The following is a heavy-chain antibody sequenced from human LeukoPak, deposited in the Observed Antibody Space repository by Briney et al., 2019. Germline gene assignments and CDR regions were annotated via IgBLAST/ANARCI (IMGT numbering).Heavy chain of an antibody. J-gene: IGHJ4*02. D-gene: IGHD2-2*01. CDR2: IKQDGSEK. CDR3: ARDRTGYCTSITCASGVASY. Sequence: PGGSLRLSCAASGFTFSSYSMNWVRQAPGKGLEWVANIKQDGSEKYYVDSVKGRFTISRDNAKKSLYLQMNSLRVEDTAVYYCARDRTGYCTSITCASGVASYWGQGTLVTVSS. V-gene: IGHV3-7*01. CDR1: GFTFSSYS.